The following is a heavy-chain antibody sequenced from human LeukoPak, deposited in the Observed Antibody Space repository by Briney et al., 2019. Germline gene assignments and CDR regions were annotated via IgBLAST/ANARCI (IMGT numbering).Heavy chain of an antibody. J-gene: IGHJ3*02. Sequence: SETLSLTCTVSGGSIAGFYWSWFRQSPGKGLEWIGYMYYSGSTYYNPSLKSRVSLSVDTSKNQFSLKLSSVTAADTAVYYCARAGYDILTGYCGAFDIWGQGTMVTVSS. CDR1: GGSIAGFY. D-gene: IGHD3-9*01. V-gene: IGHV4-59*12. CDR2: MYYSGST. CDR3: ARAGYDILTGYCGAFDI.